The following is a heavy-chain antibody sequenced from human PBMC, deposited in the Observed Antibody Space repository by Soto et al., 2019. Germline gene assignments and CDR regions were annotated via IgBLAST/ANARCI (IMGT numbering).Heavy chain of an antibody. CDR1: GGSFSGYF. CDR3: ARYRMVYANYYFDY. CDR2: IFYSGST. V-gene: IGHV4-34*12. D-gene: IGHD2-8*01. J-gene: IGHJ4*02. Sequence: SETLSLTCAVYGGSFSGYFWNWIRQPPGKGLEWIGEIFYSGSTNYNPSLKSRVIISVDTSKNQFSLKLTSVIAADTAVYYCARYRMVYANYYFDYWGQGTLVTVSS.